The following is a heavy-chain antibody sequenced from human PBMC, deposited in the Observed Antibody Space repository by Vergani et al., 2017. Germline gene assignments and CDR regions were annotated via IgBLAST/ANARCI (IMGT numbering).Heavy chain of an antibody. CDR1: GGSISSYY. V-gene: IGHV4-59*01. D-gene: IGHD3-10*01. CDR3: ARARFGSSFDY. Sequence: QVQLQESGPGLVKPSETLSLPCTVSGGSISSYYWSWIRQPPGKGLEWIGYIYYSGSTNYHPSLKSRVTISVDTSKNQFSLKLSSVTAADTAVYYCARARFGSSFDYWGQGTLVTVSA. CDR2: IYYSGST. J-gene: IGHJ4*02.